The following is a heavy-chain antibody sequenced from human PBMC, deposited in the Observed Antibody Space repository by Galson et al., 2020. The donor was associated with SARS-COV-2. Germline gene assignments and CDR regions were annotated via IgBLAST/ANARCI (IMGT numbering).Heavy chain of an antibody. CDR3: TTVPPSNDFWSGYYTDY. CDR1: GFTFSNAW. Sequence: GVSLRLSCAASGFTFSNAWMSWVRQAPGKGLEWVGRIKSKTDGGTTDYAAPVKGRFTISRDDSKNTLYLQMNSLKTEDTAVYYCTTVPPSNDFWSGYYTDYWGQGTLVTVSS. CDR2: IKSKTDGGTT. V-gene: IGHV3-15*01. D-gene: IGHD3-3*01. J-gene: IGHJ4*02.